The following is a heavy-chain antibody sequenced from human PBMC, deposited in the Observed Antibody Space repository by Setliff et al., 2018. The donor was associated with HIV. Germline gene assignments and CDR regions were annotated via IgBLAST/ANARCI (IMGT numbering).Heavy chain of an antibody. V-gene: IGHV4-61*09. D-gene: IGHD3-10*01. CDR1: GDSISSGSYY. J-gene: IGHJ4*02. CDR2: VYTSGST. CDR3: ARVGYHGSGRYSFDY. Sequence: SETLSLTCTVSGDSISSGSYYWSWIRQPAGKGLEWIGHVYTSGSTDYNPSLNSRLTISIDTSRNQFSLRLNSVTAADTAVYFCARVGYHGSGRYSFDYWGQGTLVTVSS.